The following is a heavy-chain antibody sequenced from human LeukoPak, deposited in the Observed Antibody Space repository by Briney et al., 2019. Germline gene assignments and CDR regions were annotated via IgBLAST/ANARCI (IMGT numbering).Heavy chain of an antibody. CDR2: IYITGST. D-gene: IGHD3-16*02. Sequence: SETLSLTCTVSGGSISSGSHYWSWIRQPAGKGLEWIGRIYITGSTNYNSSLKSRVTISVDTSKNQFSLKLSSVTAADTAVYYCARDRGGIGYYMDVWGKGTTVTVSS. J-gene: IGHJ6*03. V-gene: IGHV4-61*02. CDR1: GGSISSGSHY. CDR3: ARDRGGIGYYMDV.